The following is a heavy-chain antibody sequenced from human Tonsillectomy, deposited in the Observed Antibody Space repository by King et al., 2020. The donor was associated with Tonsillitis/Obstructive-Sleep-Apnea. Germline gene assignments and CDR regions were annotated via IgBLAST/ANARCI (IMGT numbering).Heavy chain of an antibody. D-gene: IGHD2-15*01. CDR1: GYTFTRYY. Sequence: VQLVESGAEVKQPGASVKISCKAYGYTFTRYYIHLWRQAPGQGLEWMGIINPSSWSTTHAQKFQGRLTMTSDTSTSTVHMELSSRRSEDTAVYYCARDDKDDRYFDYWGQGTQVTVSS. J-gene: IGHJ4*02. CDR3: ARDDKDDRYFDY. V-gene: IGHV1-46*01. CDR2: INPSSWST.